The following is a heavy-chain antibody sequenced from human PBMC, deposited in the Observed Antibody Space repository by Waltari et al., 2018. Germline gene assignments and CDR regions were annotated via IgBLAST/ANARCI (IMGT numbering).Heavy chain of an antibody. CDR3: AARYCTGGVCYSGFDP. J-gene: IGHJ5*02. CDR2: IVVGSVNT. D-gene: IGHD2-8*02. CDR1: GFTFTSSA. V-gene: IGHV1-58*01. Sequence: QMQLVQSGPEVKKPGTSVKVSCKASGFTFTSSAVQWVRQARGQRLEWIGWIVVGSVNTNYAKKFQERVTITRDMSTSTAYMELSSLRSKDTAVYYCAARYCTGGVCYSGFDPWCQGTLVTVSS.